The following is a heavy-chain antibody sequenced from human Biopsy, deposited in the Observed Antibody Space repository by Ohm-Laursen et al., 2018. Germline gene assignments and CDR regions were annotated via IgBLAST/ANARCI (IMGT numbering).Heavy chain of an antibody. CDR3: ARDSRRTAREGGMDV. CDR2: ISETSSHI. D-gene: IGHD6-6*01. V-gene: IGHV3-21*01. J-gene: IGHJ6*02. CDR1: GFNVSSYS. Sequence: SLRLSCTASGFNVSSYSMNWVRQAPGKGLERISYISETSSHIYDADSVKGRFTVARDNAKNSLYLQLNSLRAEDTAVYYCARDSRRTAREGGMDVWGQGTTVTVSS.